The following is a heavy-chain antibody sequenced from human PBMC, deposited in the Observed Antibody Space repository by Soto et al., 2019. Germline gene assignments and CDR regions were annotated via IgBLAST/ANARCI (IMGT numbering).Heavy chain of an antibody. V-gene: IGHV4-4*07. Sequence: QVQLQESGPGLVKPSETLSLTCIVSGDSVSSYYWSWIRQPAGKGLEWIGHISTGGTTNYSPSLKSRVTMSLETSKNQFSLRLSSVTAADTAVYYCARVSGDYIYGFAFDYWGQGTLVTVSS. CDR1: GDSVSSYY. D-gene: IGHD5-18*01. CDR2: ISTGGTT. CDR3: ARVSGDYIYGFAFDY. J-gene: IGHJ4*02.